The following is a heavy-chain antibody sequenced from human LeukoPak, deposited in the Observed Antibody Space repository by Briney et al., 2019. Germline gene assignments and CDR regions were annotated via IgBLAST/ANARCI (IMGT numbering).Heavy chain of an antibody. CDR1: GFTFSSYS. J-gene: IGHJ4*02. D-gene: IGHD3-3*01. V-gene: IGHV3-21*01. CDR3: ASVSYDFWSGYYEPISH. CDR2: ISSSSSYI. Sequence: PGGSLRLSCAASGFTFSSYSMNWVRQAPGKGLEWVSSISSSSSYIYYADSVKGRVTISRDNAKNSLYLQMNSLRAEDTAVYYCASVSYDFWSGYYEPISHWGQGTLVTVSS.